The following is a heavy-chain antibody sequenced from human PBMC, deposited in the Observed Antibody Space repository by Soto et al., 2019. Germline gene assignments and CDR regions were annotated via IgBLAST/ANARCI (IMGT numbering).Heavy chain of an antibody. CDR2: IYWDDDK. V-gene: IGHV2-5*02. CDR3: ARNYDFWSGPDYYYYMDV. D-gene: IGHD3-3*01. CDR1: GFSLTTNGVG. Sequence: QITLKESGPTLVKPTQTLTLTCTFSGFSLTTNGVGVGWIRQPPGKALEWLALIYWDDDKRYSPSLKSRRTTTKDTSKTQVVLTMTNMDPVDTATYYCARNYDFWSGPDYYYYMDVWGKGTTVTVSS. J-gene: IGHJ6*03.